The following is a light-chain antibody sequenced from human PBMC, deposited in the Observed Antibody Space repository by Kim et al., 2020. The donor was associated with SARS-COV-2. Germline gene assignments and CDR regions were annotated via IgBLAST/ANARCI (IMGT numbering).Light chain of an antibody. Sequence: SPGGKVILSCRTSQLVSSYIAWDPQKQGQAPRLLIDDAYTRATVIPARFRGSGSVTDFTLTISSLEPEDFAVYYCQQRSNWPLITFGQGTRLDIK. V-gene: IGKV3-11*01. CDR3: QQRSNWPLIT. CDR2: DAY. CDR1: QLVSSY. J-gene: IGKJ5*01.